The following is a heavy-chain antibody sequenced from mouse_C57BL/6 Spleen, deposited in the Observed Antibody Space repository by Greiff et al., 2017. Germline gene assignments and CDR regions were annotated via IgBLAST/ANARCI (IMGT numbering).Heavy chain of an antibody. CDR3: AMGGLSSGFAY. V-gene: IGHV1-74*01. D-gene: IGHD3-3*01. J-gene: IGHJ3*01. Sequence: VQLQQPGAELVKPGASVKVSCKASGYTFTSYWMPWVKQTPGQGLEWIGRIHPSDSDTNYHQKFKGKATLTVDKSSSTAYMQLSSLTSEDSAVYYCAMGGLSSGFAYWGQGTLVTVSA. CDR2: IHPSDSDT. CDR1: GYTFTSYW.